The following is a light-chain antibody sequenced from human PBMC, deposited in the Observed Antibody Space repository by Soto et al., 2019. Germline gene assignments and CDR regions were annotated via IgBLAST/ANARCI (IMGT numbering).Light chain of an antibody. CDR3: SSYTRSSTLVV. J-gene: IGLJ2*01. V-gene: IGLV2-14*01. CDR1: SSDVGSYNY. Sequence: QSALTQPASVSGSPGQSITISCTGSSSDVGSYNYVSWYQQHPGKAPKLIIYDVSNRPLGVSNRFSGSKSGNTASLTISGLQVEDEADYYCSSYTRSSTLVVFGGGTKLTVL. CDR2: DVS.